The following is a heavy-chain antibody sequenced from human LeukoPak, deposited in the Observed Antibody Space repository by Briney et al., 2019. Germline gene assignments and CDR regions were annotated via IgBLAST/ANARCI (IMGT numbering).Heavy chain of an antibody. V-gene: IGHV3-30*18. D-gene: IGHD5-18*01. CDR2: ISYDGSDK. J-gene: IGHJ4*02. CDR3: AKNAHYQGYSYGGIDY. Sequence: GGSLRLSCAASGFTFSSYGMHWVRQAPGKGLEWVAVISYDGSDKYSADSVKGRFTISRDNSKNTLYLQMNSLRTEDTAVYYCAKNAHYQGYSYGGIDYWGQGTLVTVSS. CDR1: GFTFSSYG.